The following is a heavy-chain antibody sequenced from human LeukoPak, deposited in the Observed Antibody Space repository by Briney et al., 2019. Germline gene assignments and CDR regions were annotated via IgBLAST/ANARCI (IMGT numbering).Heavy chain of an antibody. CDR3: ARGRGGPYSPNWFDP. V-gene: IGHV1-8*03. Sequence: GASVKVSCKASGYTFTSYDINWVRQATGQGLEWMGWMNPNSGNTGYAQKFQGRVTITRNTSISTAYMELSSLRSEDTAVYYCARGRGGPYSPNWFDPWGQGTLVTVSS. CDR1: GYTFTSYD. D-gene: IGHD1-26*01. CDR2: MNPNSGNT. J-gene: IGHJ5*02.